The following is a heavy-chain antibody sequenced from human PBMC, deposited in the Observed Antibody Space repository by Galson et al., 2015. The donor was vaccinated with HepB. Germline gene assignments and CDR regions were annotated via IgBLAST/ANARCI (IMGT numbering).Heavy chain of an antibody. D-gene: IGHD3-3*01. Sequence: SLRLSCAASGFTFSSYAMHWVRQAPGKGLEWVSSISSSSSYIYYADSVKGRFTISRDNAKNSLYLQMNSLRAEDTAVYYCARDHSIITTYYYGMDVWGQGTTVTVSS. CDR1: GFTFSSYA. V-gene: IGHV3-21*01. CDR3: ARDHSIITTYYYGMDV. J-gene: IGHJ6*02. CDR2: ISSSSSYI.